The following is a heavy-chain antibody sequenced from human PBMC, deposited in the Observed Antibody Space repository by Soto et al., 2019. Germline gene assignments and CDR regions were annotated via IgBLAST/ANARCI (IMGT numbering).Heavy chain of an antibody. CDR1: GFTFSSYA. D-gene: IGHD3-3*01. Sequence: QVQLVESGGGVVQPGRSLRLSCAASGFTFSSYAMYWVRQAPGKGLEWVAVISYDGSDKYYADSVKGRFTISRDNSKNTLYLQMNSLRAEDTAVYYWARDPGGTDFAEWTYYFDYWGQGTLVTVSS. V-gene: IGHV3-30-3*01. J-gene: IGHJ4*02. CDR2: ISYDGSDK. CDR3: ARDPGGTDFAEWTYYFDY.